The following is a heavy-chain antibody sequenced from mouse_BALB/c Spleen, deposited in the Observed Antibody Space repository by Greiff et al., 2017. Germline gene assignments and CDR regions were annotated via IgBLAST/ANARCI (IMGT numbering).Heavy chain of an antibody. Sequence: SGPELVKPGASVKISCKASGYTFTDYNMHWVKQSHGKSLEWIGYIYPYNGGTGYNQKFKSKATLTVDNSSSTAYMELRSLTSEDSAVYYCARSRDYDGYFDYWGQGTTLTVSS. J-gene: IGHJ2*01. D-gene: IGHD2-3*01. CDR3: ARSRDYDGYFDY. V-gene: IGHV1S29*02. CDR2: IYPYNGGT. CDR1: GYTFTDYN.